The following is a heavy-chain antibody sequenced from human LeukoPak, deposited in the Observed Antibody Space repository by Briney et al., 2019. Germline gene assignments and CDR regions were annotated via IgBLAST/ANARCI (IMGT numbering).Heavy chain of an antibody. CDR2: ISSSSTTI. V-gene: IGHV3-48*02. J-gene: IGHJ4*02. CDR3: ARDLISGAYTFDY. Sequence: GGSLRLSCAASGFTFSDFSMNWVRQAPGKGLQWVSYISSSSTTIYYADSVKGRFTISRDNARNSLYLRMNSLRDEDTAVYYCARDLISGAYTFDYWGQGTLVTVSS. D-gene: IGHD1-26*01. CDR1: GFTFSDFS.